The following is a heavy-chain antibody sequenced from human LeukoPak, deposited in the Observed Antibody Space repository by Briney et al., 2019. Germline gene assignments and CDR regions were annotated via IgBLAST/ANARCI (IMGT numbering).Heavy chain of an antibody. CDR3: ARGPGSVLRYFDWLSSNAFDI. Sequence: SETLSLTCTVPGGSISSYYWSWIRPPPGKGLEWIGYIYDSGGTNYNPSLKSRVTISVDTSKNQYSLKLSSVPAADTAVYYCARGPGSVLRYFDWLSSNAFDIWSQGTTVTVSS. CDR2: IYDSGGT. V-gene: IGHV4-59*01. CDR1: GGSISSYY. D-gene: IGHD3-9*01. J-gene: IGHJ3*02.